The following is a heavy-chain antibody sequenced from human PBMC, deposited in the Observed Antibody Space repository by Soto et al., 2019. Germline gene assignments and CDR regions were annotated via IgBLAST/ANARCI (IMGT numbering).Heavy chain of an antibody. V-gene: IGHV1-2*02. CDR3: ARDPHPYSSSYYFDY. Sequence: ASVKVSCKASGYTFTGYYMHWVRQAPGQGLEWMGWINPNSGGTNYAQKFQGRVTMTRDTSISTAYMELSRLRSDDTAVYYCARDPHPYSSSYYFDYWRQGTLVTVSS. CDR2: INPNSGGT. D-gene: IGHD6-6*01. J-gene: IGHJ4*02. CDR1: GYTFTGYY.